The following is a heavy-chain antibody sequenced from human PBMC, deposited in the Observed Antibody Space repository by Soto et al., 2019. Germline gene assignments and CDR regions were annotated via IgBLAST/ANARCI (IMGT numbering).Heavy chain of an antibody. CDR3: ARDKVVVAAVGYFQH. CDR2: INPNSGGT. Sequence: ASVKVSCKASGYTFTGYYMHWVRQAPGQGLEWMGWINPNSGGTNYAQKFQGRVTMTRDTSISTAYMELSRLRSDDTAVYYCARDKVVVAAVGYFQHWGQGTLVTVSS. J-gene: IGHJ1*01. D-gene: IGHD2-15*01. CDR1: GYTFTGYY. V-gene: IGHV1-2*02.